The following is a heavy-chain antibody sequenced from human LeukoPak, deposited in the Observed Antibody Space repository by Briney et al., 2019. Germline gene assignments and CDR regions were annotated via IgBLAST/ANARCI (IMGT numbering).Heavy chain of an antibody. CDR2: IIPILGIA. Sequence: GASVKVSCKASGGTFSSYAISWVRQAPGQGLEWMGRIIPILGIANYAQKFQGRVTMTRNTSISTAYMELSSLRSEDTAVYYCASCSEYSSSWSSGCNWFDPWGQGTLVTVSS. J-gene: IGHJ5*02. CDR1: GGTFSSYA. D-gene: IGHD6-13*01. V-gene: IGHV1-69*04. CDR3: ASCSEYSSSWSSGCNWFDP.